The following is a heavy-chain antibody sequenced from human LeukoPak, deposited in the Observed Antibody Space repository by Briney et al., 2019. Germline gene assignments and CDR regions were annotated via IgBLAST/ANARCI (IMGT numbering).Heavy chain of an antibody. CDR2: IKQDGSEK. Sequence: GGSLRLSCVASGFIINNYWMNWVRQAPGKGLEWVANIKQDGSEKNYVDSVKGRFTISRDNAKNSVYLQMNSLRAEDTAVYYCARGFDGANAFDLWGQGTLVTVSS. V-gene: IGHV3-7*01. CDR3: ARGFDGANAFDL. J-gene: IGHJ3*01. CDR1: GFIINNYW.